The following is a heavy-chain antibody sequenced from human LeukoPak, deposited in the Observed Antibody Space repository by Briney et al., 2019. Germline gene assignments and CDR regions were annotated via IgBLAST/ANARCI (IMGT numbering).Heavy chain of an antibody. J-gene: IGHJ4*02. CDR3: AKDRSDYDFWSDGGYFDY. V-gene: IGHV3-30*02. CDR2: IRYDGSNK. CDR1: GFTFSSYG. D-gene: IGHD3-3*01. Sequence: GGSLRLSCAASGFTFSSYGMHWVRQAPGKGLEWVAFIRYDGSNKYYADSVKGRSTISRDNSRNTLYLQMNSLRAEDTAVYYCAKDRSDYDFWSDGGYFDYWGQGTLVTVSS.